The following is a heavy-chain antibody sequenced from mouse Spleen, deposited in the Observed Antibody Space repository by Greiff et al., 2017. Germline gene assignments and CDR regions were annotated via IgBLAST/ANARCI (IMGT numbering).Heavy chain of an antibody. J-gene: IGHJ4*01. V-gene: IGHV3-6*01. Sequence: EVKLMESGPGLVKPSQSLSLTCSVTGYSITSGYYWNWIRQFPGNKLEWMGYISYDGSNNYNPSLKNRISITRDTSKNQFFLKLNSVTTEDTATYYCARERGIYYYGSSYDNAMDYWGQGTSVTVSS. CDR2: ISYDGSN. CDR3: ARERGIYYYGSSYDNAMDY. D-gene: IGHD1-1*01. CDR1: GYSITSGYY.